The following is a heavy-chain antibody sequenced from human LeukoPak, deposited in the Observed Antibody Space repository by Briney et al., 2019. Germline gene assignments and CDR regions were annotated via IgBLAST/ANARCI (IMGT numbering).Heavy chain of an antibody. J-gene: IGHJ4*02. CDR2: IYYSGST. CDR3: ARLQYYYDSSGPEYYFDY. V-gene: IGHV4-59*08. D-gene: IGHD3-22*01. CDR1: GGSISSYY. Sequence: SETLSLTCTVPGGSISSYYWSWIRQPPGKGLEWIGYIYYSGSTNYNPSLKSRVTISVDTSENQFSLKLSSVTAADTAVYYCARLQYYYDSSGPEYYFDYWGQGTLVTVSS.